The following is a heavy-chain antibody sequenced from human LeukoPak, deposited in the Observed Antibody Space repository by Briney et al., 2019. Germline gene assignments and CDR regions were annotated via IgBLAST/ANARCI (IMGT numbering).Heavy chain of an antibody. CDR1: GDTFSTFW. CDR3: ARRRYCSGGSCPYSFDY. D-gene: IGHD2-15*01. V-gene: IGHV5-51*01. Sequence: GESLKISCKGSGDTFSTFWIGWVRQMPGKGLEWMGIIYPGDSETRYSPSFQGQVTISADKSISTAYLQWSSLKASDTAMYYCARRRYCSGGSCPYSFDYWGQGTLVTVSS. J-gene: IGHJ4*02. CDR2: IYPGDSET.